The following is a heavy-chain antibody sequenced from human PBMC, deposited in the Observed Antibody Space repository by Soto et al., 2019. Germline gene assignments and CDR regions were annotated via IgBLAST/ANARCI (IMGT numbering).Heavy chain of an antibody. CDR3: ARLSTVNSNPRRLDP. Sequence: QVQLVESGGGLVKPGGSLRLSCAASGFTFSAYYMSWIRQAPGKGLEWVSYISSSSTTIYYADSVKGRFTISRDNAEKSLYLQMNSPRDEDTAVYYCARLSTVNSNPRRLDPWGQGTLVTVSS. CDR1: GFTFSAYY. J-gene: IGHJ5*02. V-gene: IGHV3-11*01. D-gene: IGHD4-17*01. CDR2: ISSSSTTI.